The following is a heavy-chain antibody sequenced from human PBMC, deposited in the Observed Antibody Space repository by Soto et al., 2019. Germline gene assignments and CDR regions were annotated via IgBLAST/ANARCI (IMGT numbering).Heavy chain of an antibody. CDR1: GFSLSTRGVG. CDR3: AHPRFGGYDSGGYFDY. J-gene: IGHJ4*02. CDR2: IYWDDDK. D-gene: IGHD6-19*01. Sequence: QITLKESGPTLVKPTQTLTLTCTFSGFSLSTRGVGVGWIRQPPGNALEWLALIYWDDDKRYSPSLKSRLTITKDTSKNQVVLTLTNMAPVDTATYYCAHPRFGGYDSGGYFDYWGQGTLVTVSS. V-gene: IGHV2-5*02.